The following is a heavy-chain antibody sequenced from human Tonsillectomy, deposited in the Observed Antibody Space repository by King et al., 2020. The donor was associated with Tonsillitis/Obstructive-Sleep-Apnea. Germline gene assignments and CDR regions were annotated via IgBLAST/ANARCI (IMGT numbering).Heavy chain of an antibody. CDR3: ARIGRLTRSADAFDI. V-gene: IGHV1-46*01. CDR1: GYTFTSYY. D-gene: IGHD1-1*01. CDR2: INPSGGST. Sequence: QLVQSGAEVKKPGASVKVSCKASGYTFTSYYMHWVRQAPGQGLEWMGIINPSGGSTSYAQKFQGRVTMTRDTATCTVYLELSSLRSEDTAVYYCARIGRLTRSADAFDIWGQGTMVTVSS. J-gene: IGHJ3*02.